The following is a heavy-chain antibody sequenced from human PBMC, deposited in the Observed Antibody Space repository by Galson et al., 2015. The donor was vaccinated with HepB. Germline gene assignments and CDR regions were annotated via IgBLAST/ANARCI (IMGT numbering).Heavy chain of an antibody. CDR2: ISYDGSNK. J-gene: IGHJ4*02. CDR3: AKDRLRQDIVVVPAAY. V-gene: IGHV3-30*18. CDR1: GFTFSSYG. Sequence: SLRLSCAASGFTFSSYGMHWVRQAPGKGPEWVAVISYDGSNKYYADSVKGRFTISRDNSKNTLYLQMNSLRAEDTAVYYCAKDRLRQDIVVVPAAYWGQGTLVTVSS. D-gene: IGHD2-2*01.